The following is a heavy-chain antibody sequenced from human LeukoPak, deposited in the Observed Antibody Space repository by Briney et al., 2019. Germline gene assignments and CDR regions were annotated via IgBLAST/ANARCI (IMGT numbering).Heavy chain of an antibody. J-gene: IGHJ4*02. CDR1: GFTFSDYW. Sequence: GGSLRLSCAASGFTFSDYWMSWGRQAPGKGLEWVANIKQDGSETYYVDSVKGRFTISRDNAKKSLYLQMNSLRAEDTAVYCCARHTTMGYWGQGTLVTVSS. V-gene: IGHV3-7*05. CDR3: ARHTTMGY. CDR2: IKQDGSET. D-gene: IGHD3-10*01.